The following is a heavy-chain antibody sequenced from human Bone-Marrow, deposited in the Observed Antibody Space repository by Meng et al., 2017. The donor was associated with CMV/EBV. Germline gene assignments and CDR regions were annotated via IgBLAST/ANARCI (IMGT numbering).Heavy chain of an antibody. D-gene: IGHD3-3*01. CDR2: ISAYNGNT. Sequence: ASVKVSCKASGYTFTSYGISWVRQAPGQGLEWMGWISAYNGNTNYAQKLQGRVTMTTDTSTSTAYMELRSLRSDDTAVYYCARQKTYYDFWSGPQKRGATGGLLFYYFDYWGQGPLVTFYS. V-gene: IGHV1-18*01. J-gene: IGHJ4*02. CDR1: GYTFTSYG. CDR3: ARQKTYYDFWSGPQKRGATGGLLFYYFDY.